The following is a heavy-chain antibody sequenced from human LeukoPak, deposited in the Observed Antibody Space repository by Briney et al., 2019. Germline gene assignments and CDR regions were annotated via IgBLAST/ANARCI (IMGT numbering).Heavy chain of an antibody. J-gene: IGHJ4*02. D-gene: IGHD1-14*01. CDR2: IYYTGST. Sequence: PSETLSLTCTDSGGSMSTYYWTWIRQPPGKGLEWIGFIYYTGSTNYNPSLKSRVTISVDTSKNQFSLKLSSVTAADTAVYYCAGMRITTPTVRTLDYWGQGTLVTVSS. CDR3: AGMRITTPTVRTLDY. V-gene: IGHV4-59*01. CDR1: GGSMSTYY.